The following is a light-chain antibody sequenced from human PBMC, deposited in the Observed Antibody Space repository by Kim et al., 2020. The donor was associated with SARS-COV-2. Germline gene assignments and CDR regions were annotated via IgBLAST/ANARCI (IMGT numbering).Light chain of an antibody. Sequence: EIVMTQSPATLSLSPGETATLYCRASQSVGYNLAWYQQKPGQTPRLLIFAASTRATGIPDRFSGSGSGAQFTLTVSSLQSEDFAIYYCRRYYGWPSTFVEGTTVEI. V-gene: IGKV3-15*01. CDR1: QSVGYN. CDR2: AAS. CDR3: RRYYGWPST. J-gene: IGKJ4*01.